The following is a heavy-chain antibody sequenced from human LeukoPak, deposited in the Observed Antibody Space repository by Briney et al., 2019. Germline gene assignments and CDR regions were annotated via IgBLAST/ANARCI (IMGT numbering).Heavy chain of an antibody. J-gene: IGHJ4*02. CDR1: GYTFASYD. D-gene: IGHD6-19*01. CDR2: MNPNSGHT. Sequence: ASVKVSCKASGYTFASYDINWVRQATGQGLEWMGRMNPNSGHTGSAQKFQGRVTITRDTSIRTVYMELSSVRSEDTAVYYCARNVAGTGDFDYWGQGTLVTVSS. V-gene: IGHV1-8*03. CDR3: ARNVAGTGDFDY.